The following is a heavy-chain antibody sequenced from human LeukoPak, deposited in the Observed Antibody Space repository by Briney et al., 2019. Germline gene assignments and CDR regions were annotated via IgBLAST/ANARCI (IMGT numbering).Heavy chain of an antibody. CDR1: GFTFSSYW. J-gene: IGHJ4*02. Sequence: GGSLRLSCAASGFTFSSYWMHWVRQAPGKGLVWVSRINSDGSSITYADSVKGRLTISRDNAKNTMYLQMNSLRVEDTAVYYCAREGRVSGYDFDCWGQGTLVTVSS. V-gene: IGHV3-74*03. CDR2: INSDGSSI. CDR3: AREGRVSGYDFDC. D-gene: IGHD5-12*01.